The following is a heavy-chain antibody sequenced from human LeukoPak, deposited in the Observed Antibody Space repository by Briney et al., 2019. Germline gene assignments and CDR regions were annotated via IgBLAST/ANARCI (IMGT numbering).Heavy chain of an antibody. J-gene: IGHJ4*02. CDR3: ARHGGGSRSYFDY. D-gene: IGHD6-13*01. CDR2: IYYSGST. CDR1: GGSISSSSYY. Sequence: ETLSLTCTVSGGSISSSSYYWGWIRQPPGKGLEWMGSIYYSGSTYYNPSLKSRVTISVDTSKNQFSLKLSSVTAADTAVYYCARHGGGSRSYFDYWGQGTLVTVSS. V-gene: IGHV4-39*01.